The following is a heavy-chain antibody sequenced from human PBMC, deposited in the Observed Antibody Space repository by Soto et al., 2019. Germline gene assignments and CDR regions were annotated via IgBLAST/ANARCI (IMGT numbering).Heavy chain of an antibody. D-gene: IGHD5-12*01. Sequence: SQTLSLTCAISGDSVSSNTASWNWIRESRSRGLEWLGRTYFRSKWYNDYAVSVKSRIIINPDTSNNQFSLKLNSVTHEATAVYLCANWDNLGPNTGYAFDPWPEG. CDR2: TYFRSKWYN. J-gene: IGHJ5*02. CDR1: GDSVSSNTAS. CDR3: ANWDNLGPNTGYAFDP. V-gene: IGHV6-1*01.